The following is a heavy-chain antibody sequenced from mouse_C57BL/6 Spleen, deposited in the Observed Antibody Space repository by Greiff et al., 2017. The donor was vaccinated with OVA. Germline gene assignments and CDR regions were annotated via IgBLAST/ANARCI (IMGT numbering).Heavy chain of an antibody. J-gene: IGHJ4*01. V-gene: IGHV1-26*01. CDR2: INPNNGGT. CDR1: GYTFTDYY. D-gene: IGHD4-1*01. CDR3: ARSPLTGKDYYAMDY. Sequence: EVQLHQSGPELVKPGASVKISCKASGYTFTDYYMNWVKQSHGKSLEWIGDINPNNGGTSYNQKFKGKATLTVDKSSSTAYMELRSLTSEDSAVYYCARSPLTGKDYYAMDYWGQGTSVTVSS.